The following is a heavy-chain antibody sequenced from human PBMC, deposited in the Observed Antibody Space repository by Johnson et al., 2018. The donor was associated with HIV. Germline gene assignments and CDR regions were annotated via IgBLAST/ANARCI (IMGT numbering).Heavy chain of an antibody. Sequence: VQLVESGGGLVQSGGSLSLSCGASGFSVSNNYMNWVRQAPGKGLEWVSVIYTGGSTYYADSVRGRFTISRDNSKNSFYLQMNSIRAEDTAVYYCARSVNAGRPFDIWGQGTLVTVSS. J-gene: IGHJ3*02. CDR3: ARSVNAGRPFDI. V-gene: IGHV3-66*01. CDR1: GFSVSNNY. D-gene: IGHD2-8*01. CDR2: IYTGGST.